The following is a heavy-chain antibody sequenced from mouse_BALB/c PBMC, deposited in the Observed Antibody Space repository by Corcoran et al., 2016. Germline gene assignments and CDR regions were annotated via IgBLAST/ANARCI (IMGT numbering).Heavy chain of an antibody. J-gene: IGHJ4*01. Sequence: QIQLVQSGPELKKPGETVKISCKASGYTFTNYGMTWVKQAPGKGLKLMGWINTYTGEPTYADDFKGRFAFSFETSASTAYLQINNLKNEDTATYFCAREPYAMDYWGQGTSVTVSS. CDR2: INTYTGEP. V-gene: IGHV9-3-1*01. CDR1: GYTFTNYG. CDR3: AREPYAMDY.